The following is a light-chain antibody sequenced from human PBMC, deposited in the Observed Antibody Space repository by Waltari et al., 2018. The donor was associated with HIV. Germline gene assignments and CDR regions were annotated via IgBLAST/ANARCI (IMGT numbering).Light chain of an antibody. Sequence: QSVLTQPPSASGTSGQRVTISCSGTTSNVGSNFVSWYQQLPGTAPKLLIYRDNRRPSGVPDRFSGSKSGASASLAISGLRSEDEGDYYCATWDGSLGGAYVFGAGTKVSVL. CDR3: ATWDGSLGGAYV. J-gene: IGLJ1*01. CDR2: RDN. V-gene: IGLV1-47*01. CDR1: TSNVGSNF.